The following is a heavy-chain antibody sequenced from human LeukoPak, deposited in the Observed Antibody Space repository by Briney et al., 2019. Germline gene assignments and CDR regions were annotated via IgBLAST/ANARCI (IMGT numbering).Heavy chain of an antibody. CDR1: GFTFEDYA. CDR2: ISWNSGSI. CDR3: AKYSDYVWGSYRNKYYFDY. V-gene: IGHV3-9*01. Sequence: GGSLRLSCAASGFTFEDYAMHWVRQAPGKGLEWVSGISWNSGSIGYADSVKGRFTISRDNAKNSLYLQMNSLRAEDTALYYCAKYSDYVWGSYRNKYYFDYWGQGTLVTVSS. J-gene: IGHJ4*02. D-gene: IGHD3-16*02.